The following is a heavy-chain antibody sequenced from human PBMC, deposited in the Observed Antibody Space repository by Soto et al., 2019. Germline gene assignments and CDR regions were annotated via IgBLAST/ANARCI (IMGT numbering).Heavy chain of an antibody. Sequence: GGSLRLSCAASGFTVSSNYMSWVRQAPGKGLEWVSVIYSGGSKYYADSVKGRFTISRDNSKNTLYLQMNSLRAEDTAVYYCARILGYCSGGSCYSVGAFDIWGQGTMVTVSS. CDR2: IYSGGSK. D-gene: IGHD2-15*01. CDR3: ARILGYCSGGSCYSVGAFDI. CDR1: GFTVSSNY. V-gene: IGHV3-66*01. J-gene: IGHJ3*02.